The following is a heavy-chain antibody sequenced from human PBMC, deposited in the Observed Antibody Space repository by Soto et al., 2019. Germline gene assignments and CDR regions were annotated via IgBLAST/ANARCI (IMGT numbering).Heavy chain of an antibody. V-gene: IGHV4-59*01. Sequence: QVQLQESGPGLVKPSETLSLTCTVSGGSISSYYWSWIRQPPGKGLEWIGYIYYSGSTNYNPSLRSRVTISVDTSKNQFSLKLSSVTAADTAVYYCARTEGYCSGGSCYRGGIDYWGQGTLVTVSS. J-gene: IGHJ4*02. CDR3: ARTEGYCSGGSCYRGGIDY. CDR1: GGSISSYY. CDR2: IYYSGST. D-gene: IGHD2-15*01.